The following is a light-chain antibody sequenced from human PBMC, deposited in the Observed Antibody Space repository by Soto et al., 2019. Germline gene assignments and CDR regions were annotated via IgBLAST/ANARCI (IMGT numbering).Light chain of an antibody. J-gene: IGKJ2*01. CDR2: LTS. V-gene: IGKV1-39*01. Sequence: IQMTQSPPSLTASVGDRVTITCRASQSVGTYLNWYQQKAGKAPTLLISLTSRRQSGVPSRFSGAGSETDFTLTISSLQPEDFATYFCQQTYNTYAVGQGTKVDIK. CDR1: QSVGTY. CDR3: QQTYNTYA.